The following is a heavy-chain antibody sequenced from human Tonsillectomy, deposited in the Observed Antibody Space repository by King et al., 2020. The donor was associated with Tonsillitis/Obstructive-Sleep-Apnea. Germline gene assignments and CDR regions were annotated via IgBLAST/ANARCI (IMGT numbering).Heavy chain of an antibody. CDR3: ARATTADTYVAFDI. V-gene: IGHV2-70*11. CDR1: GFSLSTSGMC. Sequence: VTLRESGPALVKPTQTLTLTCTFSGFSLSTSGMCVGWIRQPPGKTLEWLARIDWDDDKYYSSSLKTRLTISKDTSKNQVVLTVANMDPVDTATYYCARATTADTYVAFDIRGQGTMVTVSS. D-gene: IGHD4-11*01. CDR2: IDWDDDK. J-gene: IGHJ3*02.